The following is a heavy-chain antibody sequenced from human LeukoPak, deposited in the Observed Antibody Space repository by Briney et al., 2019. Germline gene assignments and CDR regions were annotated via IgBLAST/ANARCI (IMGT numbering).Heavy chain of an antibody. V-gene: IGHV1-18*01. D-gene: IGHD6-13*01. CDR2: ISAYNGNT. CDR3: ARVEGIAATGSSGY. CDR1: GYTFTSYG. J-gene: IGHJ4*02. Sequence: GASVKDSCKASGYTFTSYGISWVRQAPGQGLEWMGWISAYNGNTNYAQKLQGRVTMTTDTSTSTAYMELRSLRSDDTAVYYCARVEGIAATGSSGYWGQGTLVTVSS.